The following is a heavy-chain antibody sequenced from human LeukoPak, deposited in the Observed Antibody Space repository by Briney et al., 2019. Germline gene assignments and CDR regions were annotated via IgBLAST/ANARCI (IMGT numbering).Heavy chain of an antibody. J-gene: IGHJ6*03. CDR3: ARSSEGRYYYDSSGYSYYYYYMDV. Sequence: PSETLSLTCAVYGGSFSGYYWSWIRQPPGKGLEWIGEINQSGSTNHNSSLKSRVTISVDTSKNQFSLKLSSVTAADTAVYYCARSSEGRYYYDSSGYSYYYYYMDVWGKGTTVTISS. CDR2: INQSGST. CDR1: GGSFSGYY. D-gene: IGHD3-22*01. V-gene: IGHV4-34*01.